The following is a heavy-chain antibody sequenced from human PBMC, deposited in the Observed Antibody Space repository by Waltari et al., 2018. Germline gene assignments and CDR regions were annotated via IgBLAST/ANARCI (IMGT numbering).Heavy chain of an antibody. CDR3: AIPMEYSTGWFEEGIDY. CDR2: IWYDGSRK. D-gene: IGHD6-19*01. CDR1: GFSFNTYG. V-gene: IGHV3-30*02. Sequence: QVQLVESGGGVVQPGGSLRLSCVASGFSFNTYGIHWVRQAPGKGLDGVAFIWYDGSRKYYADSVKGRFTISRDNSKNTLHLQMNRLRVEDAAVYYCAIPMEYSTGWFEEGIDYWGRGTLVTVSS. J-gene: IGHJ4*02.